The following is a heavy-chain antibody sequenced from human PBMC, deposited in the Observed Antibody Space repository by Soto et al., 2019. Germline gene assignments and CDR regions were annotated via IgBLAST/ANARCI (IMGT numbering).Heavy chain of an antibody. V-gene: IGHV3-73*01. Sequence: EVQLVESGGGLVQPGESLKLSCAASGFTFSGSAMHWVGQASGKGLEWVGRIRSKANNYATAYSASVKGRFTISRDDSKNTAYLQMNSLKTDDTSVYYCSSVRVTSGWYLWGQRTLVTVSS. D-gene: IGHD6-19*01. CDR3: SSVRVTSGWYL. J-gene: IGHJ5*02. CDR1: GFTFSGSA. CDR2: IRSKANNYAT.